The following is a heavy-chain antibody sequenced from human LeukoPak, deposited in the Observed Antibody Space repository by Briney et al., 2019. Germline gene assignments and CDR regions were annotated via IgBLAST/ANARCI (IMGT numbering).Heavy chain of an antibody. CDR3: ATIDDHAAAGAFDI. Sequence: GGSLRLSCAASGFTFSSYEMDWVRQAPGKGLEWVAVISYDGSNKYYADSVKGRFTISRDNPKNTLYLQMNSLRAEDTAVYYCATIDDHAAAGAFDIWGQGTMVTVSS. J-gene: IGHJ3*02. V-gene: IGHV3-30*03. D-gene: IGHD6-13*01. CDR1: GFTFSSYE. CDR2: ISYDGSNK.